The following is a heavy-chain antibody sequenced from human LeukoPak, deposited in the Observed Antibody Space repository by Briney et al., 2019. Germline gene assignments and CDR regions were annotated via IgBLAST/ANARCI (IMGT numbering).Heavy chain of an antibody. CDR2: ISSRSSSM. V-gene: IGHV3-48*02. CDR3: ARGATVTSPLDY. D-gene: IGHD4-17*01. J-gene: IGHJ4*02. Sequence: GGSLRLSCAASGFTFSTYSMNWARQAPGKGLEWVSYISSRSSSMSYSFSVKGRFIISRDNAKNSLYLQMNRLRDEDTAVYFCARGATVTSPLDYWGQGTLVTVSS. CDR1: GFTFSTYS.